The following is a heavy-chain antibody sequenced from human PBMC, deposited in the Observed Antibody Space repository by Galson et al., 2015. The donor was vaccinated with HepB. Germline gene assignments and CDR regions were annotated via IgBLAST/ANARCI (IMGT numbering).Heavy chain of an antibody. Sequence: SVKVSCKASGGTFSSYAISWVRQAPGQGLEWMGGIIPIFGTANYAQKFQGRVTITADESTSTAYMELSSLRSEDTAVYYCARTARRCSSTSCYSHTPGGYWGQGTLVTVSS. CDR2: IIPIFGTA. J-gene: IGHJ4*02. CDR3: ARTARRCSSTSCYSHTPGGY. D-gene: IGHD2-2*02. V-gene: IGHV1-69*13. CDR1: GGTFSSYA.